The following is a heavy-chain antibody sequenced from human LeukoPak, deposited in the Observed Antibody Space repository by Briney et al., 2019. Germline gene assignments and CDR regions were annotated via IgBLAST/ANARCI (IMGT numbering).Heavy chain of an antibody. CDR3: ASGYYYDSSGYYPLDY. Sequence: GGSLRLSCAASGFTVSSNYMSWVRQAPGKGLEWGSVIYSGGSTYYADSVKGRFTISRDNSKNTLYLQMNSLRAEDTAVYYCASGYYYDSSGYYPLDYWGQGTLVTVSS. CDR1: GFTVSSNY. D-gene: IGHD3-22*01. J-gene: IGHJ4*02. V-gene: IGHV3-53*01. CDR2: IYSGGST.